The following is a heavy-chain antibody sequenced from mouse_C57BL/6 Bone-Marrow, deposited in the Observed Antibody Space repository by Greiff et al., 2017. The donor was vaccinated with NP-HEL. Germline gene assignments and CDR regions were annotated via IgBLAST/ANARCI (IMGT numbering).Heavy chain of an antibody. V-gene: IGHV1-53*01. CDR1: GYTFTSYW. CDR3: ARDRVYEDCEDYYAMGY. D-gene: IGHD2-4*01. CDR2: INPSNGGT. J-gene: IGHJ4*01. Sequence: VQLQQPGTELVKPGASVKLSCKASGYTFTSYWMHWVKQRPGQGLEWIGNINPSNGGTNYNEKFKSKATMTVDKSSSTSYMQLSSLTSDDSAVYYAARDRVYEDCEDYYAMGYWGKGTSVTVSS.